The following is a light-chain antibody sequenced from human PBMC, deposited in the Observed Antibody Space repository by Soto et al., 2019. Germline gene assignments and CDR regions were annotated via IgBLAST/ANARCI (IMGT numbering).Light chain of an antibody. CDR1: QSVRNN. CDR3: QQYNDWPPIT. V-gene: IGKV3-15*01. CDR2: YAS. J-gene: IGKJ5*01. Sequence: EIMMTQSPATLSVSPGESATLSCRASQSVRNNLAWYQHKPGQAPRLLIYYASTRATGIPARFSGSGSGTEFTLTISSLQSEDCALYYCQQYNDWPPITFGQGTRLEI.